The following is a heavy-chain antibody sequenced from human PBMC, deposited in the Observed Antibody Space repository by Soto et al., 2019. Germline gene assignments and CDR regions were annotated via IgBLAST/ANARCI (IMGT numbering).Heavy chain of an antibody. D-gene: IGHD2-21*02. CDR2: INPKSGAT. J-gene: IGHJ6*02. CDR1: GYRFTGYG. V-gene: IGHV1-2*02. CDR3: VYYCAKSNYGGDDYFQYRLDV. Sequence: GASVKVSCEASGYRFTGYGLHWVRQAPGQGLQWMGWINPKSGATDYAQKFQGRVTMTREMSTNTAYLELSGLRSDDTADDTAVYYCAKSNYGGDDYFQYRLDVWGQGTTVPVYS.